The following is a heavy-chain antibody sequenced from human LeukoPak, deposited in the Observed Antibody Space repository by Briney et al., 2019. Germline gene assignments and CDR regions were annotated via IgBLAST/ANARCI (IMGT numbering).Heavy chain of an antibody. CDR2: IIPIFGTA. D-gene: IGHD6-13*01. CDR1: GGTFSSYA. CDR3: ARSEQQNYYYYMDV. J-gene: IGHJ6*03. V-gene: IGHV1-69*06. Sequence: GASVKVSCKASGGTFSSYAISWVRQAPGQGLEWMGRIIPIFGTANYAQKFQGRVTITADKSTSTAYMELSSLRSEDTAVYYCARSEQQNYYYYMDVWGKGTTVTVPS.